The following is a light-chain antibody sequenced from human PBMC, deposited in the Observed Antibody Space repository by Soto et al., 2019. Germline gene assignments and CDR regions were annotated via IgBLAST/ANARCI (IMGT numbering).Light chain of an antibody. CDR2: KAS. V-gene: IGKV1-5*03. CDR1: QTIFSW. J-gene: IGKJ2*03. CDR3: QQYNSYPYS. Sequence: IQMTQSPSTLSAYVGDRVSITCRASQTIFSWLAWYQQKPGKAPKLVIYKASSLESGVPSRYSGSGSGTEFNLAISGLQPDDFATYYCQQYNSYPYSFGPGTKLEI.